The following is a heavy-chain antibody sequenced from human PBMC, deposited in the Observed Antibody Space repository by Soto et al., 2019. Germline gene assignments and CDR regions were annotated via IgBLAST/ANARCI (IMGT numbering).Heavy chain of an antibody. CDR3: AKDRGKIYFDY. Sequence: GGSLRLSCAASGFSFSNSGMHWVRQAPGKGLEWVAFISYDGSNKYYADSVKGRFTISRDNSKNTLYLQMNSLRAEDTAVYYCAKDRGKIYFDYWGQGTLVTVSS. V-gene: IGHV3-30*18. CDR1: GFSFSNSG. CDR2: ISYDGSNK. J-gene: IGHJ4*02.